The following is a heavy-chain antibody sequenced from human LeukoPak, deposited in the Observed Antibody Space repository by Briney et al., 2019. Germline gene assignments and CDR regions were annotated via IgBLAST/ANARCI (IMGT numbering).Heavy chain of an antibody. Sequence: GASVTVSCKASGYTSTDYYLHWVRQAPGQGFEWMGWINPNSGDTNYAQKFQGRVTMTRDTPISTAHMEMSRLRSDDTAVYYCARANFLYCSSTTCLFDYWGQGTLVTVSS. CDR2: INPNSGDT. V-gene: IGHV1-2*02. CDR3: ARANFLYCSSTTCLFDY. J-gene: IGHJ4*02. CDR1: GYTSTDYY. D-gene: IGHD2-2*01.